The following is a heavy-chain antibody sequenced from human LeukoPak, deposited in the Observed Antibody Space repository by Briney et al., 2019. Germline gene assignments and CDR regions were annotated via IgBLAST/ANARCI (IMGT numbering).Heavy chain of an antibody. CDR2: IYPGDSNT. CDR3: ARHVVVSSTGSCFDP. Sequence: GESLKISCKGFGYSFTSYWIGWVRQMPGKGLEWMGIIYPGDSNTRYSPSFQGQVTISTDKSISTAYLQWSSLKASDTAMHYCARHVVVSSTGSCFDPWGQGTLVTVSS. J-gene: IGHJ5*02. V-gene: IGHV5-51*01. D-gene: IGHD1-1*01. CDR1: GYSFTSYW.